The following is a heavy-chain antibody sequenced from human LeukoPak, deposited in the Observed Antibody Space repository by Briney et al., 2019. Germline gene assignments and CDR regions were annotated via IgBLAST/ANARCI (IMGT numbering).Heavy chain of an antibody. CDR1: GGSISSYY. CDR2: IYYSGST. Sequence: SETLSLTCTVSGGSISSYYWSWIRQPPGKGLEWIGYIYYSGSTNYNPSLKSRVTISVDTSKNQFSLKLSSVTAADTAVYYCARHRQYRNGDFWSGYYRLDDAFDIWGQGTMVTVSS. D-gene: IGHD3-3*01. J-gene: IGHJ3*02. CDR3: ARHRQYRNGDFWSGYYRLDDAFDI. V-gene: IGHV4-59*08.